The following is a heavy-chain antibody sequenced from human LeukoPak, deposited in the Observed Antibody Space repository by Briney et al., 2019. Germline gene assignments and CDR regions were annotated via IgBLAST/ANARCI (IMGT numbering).Heavy chain of an antibody. J-gene: IGHJ6*03. CDR2: MNPNSGNT. D-gene: IGHD1-1*01. Sequence: APVKVSCKASGYTFITYDMSWVRQAPGKGLEWMGWMNPNSGNTDYAQKLKGRVTITRNNAKSTEYMEVSSLRAEDTAVYYCARVSWFPGTSYYYMDVWGKGPPVTVSS. V-gene: IGHV1-8*01. CDR1: GYTFITYD. CDR3: ARVSWFPGTSYYYMDV.